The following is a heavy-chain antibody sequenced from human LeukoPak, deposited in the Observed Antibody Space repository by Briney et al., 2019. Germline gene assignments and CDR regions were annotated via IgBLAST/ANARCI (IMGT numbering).Heavy chain of an antibody. D-gene: IGHD3-10*01. CDR1: GYTFTSYG. J-gene: IGHJ4*02. CDR3: ARESRYYGSGSFDY. CDR2: ISAYNGNT. V-gene: IGHV1-18*04. Sequence: ASVKVSCKASGYTFTSYGISWVRQAPGQGLEWMGWISAYNGNTNYAQKLQGRVTMTTDTPTSTAYMELRSLRSDDTAVYYCARESRYYGSGSFDYWGQGTLVTVSS.